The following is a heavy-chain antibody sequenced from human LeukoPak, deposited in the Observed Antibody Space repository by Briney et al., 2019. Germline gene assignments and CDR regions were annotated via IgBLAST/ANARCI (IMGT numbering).Heavy chain of an antibody. CDR1: GFTFSSYA. CDR3: AKAGGGNWYYFDY. D-gene: IGHD1-1*01. J-gene: IGHJ4*02. CDR2: ISYDGSNK. Sequence: GGSLRLSCAASGFTFSSYAMHWVRQAPGKGLEWVAVISYDGSNKYYADSVKGRFTISRDNSKNTLYPQMNSLRAEDTAVYYCAKAGGGNWYYFDYWGQGTLVTVSS. V-gene: IGHV3-30-3*01.